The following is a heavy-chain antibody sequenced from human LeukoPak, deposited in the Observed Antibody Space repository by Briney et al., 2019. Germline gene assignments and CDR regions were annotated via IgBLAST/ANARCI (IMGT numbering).Heavy chain of an antibody. CDR3: ARGPEVGIHTLPRGKTWSDP. Sequence: ASVKVSCKASGYTFTSYDINWVRQATGQGLEWMGWMNPNSGNTGYAQKFQGRVTMTRNTSISTAYMELSSLSAEDTAVYYCARGPEVGIHTLPRGKTWSDPWGKGTLSPSPQ. V-gene: IGHV1-8*01. D-gene: IGHD6-13*01. CDR1: GYTFTSYD. J-gene: IGHJ5*02. CDR2: MNPNSGNT.